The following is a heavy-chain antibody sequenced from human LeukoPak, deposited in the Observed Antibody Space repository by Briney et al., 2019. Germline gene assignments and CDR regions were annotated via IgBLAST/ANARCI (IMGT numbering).Heavy chain of an antibody. V-gene: IGHV1-69*05. D-gene: IGHD3-16*01. CDR2: IIPIFGTA. Sequence: SVKVSCKASGGTFSSYAISWVRQAPGQGLEWMGRIIPIFGTANYAQKFQGRVTITTDESTSTAYMELSSLRSEDTAVYYCAKDQIWGPRVFDIWGQGTMVTVSS. CDR3: AKDQIWGPRVFDI. CDR1: GGTFSSYA. J-gene: IGHJ3*02.